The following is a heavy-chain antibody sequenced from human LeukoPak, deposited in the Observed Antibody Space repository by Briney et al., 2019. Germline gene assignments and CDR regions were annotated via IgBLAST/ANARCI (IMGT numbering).Heavy chain of an antibody. J-gene: IGHJ4*02. D-gene: IGHD2-21*02. CDR2: IYTGGGT. CDR3: ARGQAYCGADCYSD. CDR1: GFIISHYY. Sequence: GGSLRLSCAASGFIISHYYMTWVRQTPGKGLDWVSVIYTGGGTNYGDSVKGRFTISRDNSKNTLYLQMNSLRADDTAIYYCARGQAYCGADCYSDWGQGTLVTVSS. V-gene: IGHV3-66*01.